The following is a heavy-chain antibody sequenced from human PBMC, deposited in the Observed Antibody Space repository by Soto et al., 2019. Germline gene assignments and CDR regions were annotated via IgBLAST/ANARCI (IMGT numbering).Heavy chain of an antibody. Sequence: PVRPKRLCCAASGVTFSSFSMNWVRQAPGKGLEWVSSISSSSSYIYYADSVKGRFTISRDNAKNTLDLQMNSLRAEDTAVYHCARFYDNSAFPAFWGQGTLVTV. J-gene: IGHJ4*02. CDR2: ISSSSSYI. V-gene: IGHV3-21*01. D-gene: IGHD3-22*01. CDR3: ARFYDNSAFPAF. CDR1: GVTFSSFS.